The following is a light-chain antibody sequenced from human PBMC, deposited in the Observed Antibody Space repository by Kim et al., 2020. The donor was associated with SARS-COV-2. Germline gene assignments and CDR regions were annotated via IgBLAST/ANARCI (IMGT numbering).Light chain of an antibody. J-gene: IGKJ4*01. CDR1: QSIDTN. Sequence: PAERATLSGRASQSIDTNLAWYQQRPGQAPRLLVYDAASRATGVPDRFSGSGSGTDFTLTISSLEPEDFSTYYCQQRNSWPPAVTFGGGTKVDIK. CDR3: QQRNSWPPAVT. V-gene: IGKV3-11*01. CDR2: DAA.